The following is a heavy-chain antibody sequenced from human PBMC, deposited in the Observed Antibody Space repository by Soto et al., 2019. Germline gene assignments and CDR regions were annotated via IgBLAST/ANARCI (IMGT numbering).Heavy chain of an antibody. D-gene: IGHD1-26*01. CDR1: GFTFSKYS. CDR3: ARPVGGTDY. V-gene: IGHV3-21*02. Sequence: EVQLVESGGGLVKPGGSLRLSCAASGFTFSKYSMNCVRQAPGKGLEWVSSISSSSSYIYYADSVKGRFTISRDNAKNSLYLELSSLRVEDTAVYSCARPVGGTDYCGQGTLVTVSS. J-gene: IGHJ4*02. CDR2: ISSSSSYI.